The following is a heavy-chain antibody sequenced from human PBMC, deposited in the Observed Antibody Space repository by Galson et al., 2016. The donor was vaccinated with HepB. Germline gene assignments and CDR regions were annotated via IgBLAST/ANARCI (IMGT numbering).Heavy chain of an antibody. CDR1: GASISNNSW. V-gene: IGHV4-4*02. CDR2: IYQSGTA. Sequence: SETLSLTCAVSGASISNNSWWGWVRQSPEKGLEWIGEIYQSGTANYNPSFTRRANIAVDTSKNQISLRLDSVTAADTAVYYCTRGTLGTSATMAFDYWGQGTLVSVAA. CDR3: TRGTLGTSATMAFDY. D-gene: IGHD4/OR15-4a*01. J-gene: IGHJ4*02.